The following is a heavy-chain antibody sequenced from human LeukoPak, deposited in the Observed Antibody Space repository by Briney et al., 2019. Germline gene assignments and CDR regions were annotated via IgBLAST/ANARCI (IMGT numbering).Heavy chain of an antibody. CDR2: IYNGGII. J-gene: IGHJ5*02. D-gene: IGHD4-23*01. CDR3: ARDSGTTGVVKFDP. CDR1: GDSISRYY. Sequence: SETLSLTCTVSGDSISRYYWSWIRQPAGKGLEWIGRIYNGGIITYNPSLKSRVTMSIDTSNNQFSLRLRFVTAADTAVYYCARDSGTTGVVKFDPWGQGTLVTVSS. V-gene: IGHV4-4*07.